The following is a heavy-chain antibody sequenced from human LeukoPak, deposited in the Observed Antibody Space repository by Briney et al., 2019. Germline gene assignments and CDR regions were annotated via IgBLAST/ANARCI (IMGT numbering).Heavy chain of an antibody. D-gene: IGHD4-23*01. CDR2: INGGNGDA. J-gene: IGHJ5*02. CDR3: ALFGGNNWFDP. V-gene: IGHV1-3*01. CDR1: GYTFTSYG. Sequence: ASVKVSCKTSGYTFTSYGMHWVRQAPGQRLEWMGWINGGNGDAKYSQKFQGRVTIIRDTSTSTAYMELRSLRSDDTAVYYCALFGGNNWFDPWGQGTLVTVSS.